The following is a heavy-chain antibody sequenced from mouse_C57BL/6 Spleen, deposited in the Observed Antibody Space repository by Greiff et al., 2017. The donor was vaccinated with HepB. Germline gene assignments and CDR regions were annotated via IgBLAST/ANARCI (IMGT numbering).Heavy chain of an antibody. CDR3: ARGGSNYDWFAY. Sequence: QVQLQQSGAELVKPGASVKMSCKASGYTFTSYWITWVKQRPGQGLEWIGDIYPGSGSTNYNEKFKSKATLTVDTSSSTAYMQLSSLTSEDSAVYYCARGGSNYDWFAYWGQGTLVTVSA. CDR1: GYTFTSYW. J-gene: IGHJ3*01. CDR2: IYPGSGST. V-gene: IGHV1-55*01. D-gene: IGHD2-5*01.